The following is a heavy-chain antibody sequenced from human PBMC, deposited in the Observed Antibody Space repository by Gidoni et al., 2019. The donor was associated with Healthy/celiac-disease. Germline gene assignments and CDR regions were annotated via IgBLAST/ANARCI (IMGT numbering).Heavy chain of an antibody. Sequence: EVQLLESGGGLVQPGGSLRLSCAASGVTFSSYARSWVRQAPGKGLEWVSAISGSGGSTYYADSVKGRFTISRDNSKNTLYLQMNSLRAEDTAVYYCAKVVYYDSSGYDYWGQGTLVTVSS. D-gene: IGHD3-22*01. V-gene: IGHV3-23*01. J-gene: IGHJ4*02. CDR1: GVTFSSYA. CDR3: AKVVYYDSSGYDY. CDR2: ISGSGGST.